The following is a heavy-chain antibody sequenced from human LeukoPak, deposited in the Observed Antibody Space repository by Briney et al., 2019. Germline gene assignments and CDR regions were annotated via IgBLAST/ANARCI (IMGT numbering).Heavy chain of an antibody. CDR3: AKGTTMIVVVITSYYYYGMDV. V-gene: IGHV3-23*01. Sequence: GGSLRLSCAASGFTFSSYAMSWVRQAPGKGLEWISAISGSGGSTYYADSVKGRFTISRDNSKNTLYLQMNSLRAEDTAVYYCAKGTTMIVVVITSYYYYGMDVWGQGTTVTVSS. D-gene: IGHD3-22*01. CDR2: ISGSGGST. CDR1: GFTFSSYA. J-gene: IGHJ6*02.